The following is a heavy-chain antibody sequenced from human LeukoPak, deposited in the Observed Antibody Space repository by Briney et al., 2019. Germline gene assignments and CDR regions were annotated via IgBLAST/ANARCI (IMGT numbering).Heavy chain of an antibody. D-gene: IGHD3-9*01. J-gene: IGHJ4*02. CDR2: MSPNSGNT. CDR3: ARGLYFDWLFQKPYFDY. CDR1: GYTFTSYD. V-gene: IGHV1-8*01. Sequence: ASVKVSCKASGYTFTSYDINWVRQATGQGLEWMGWMSPNSGNTGYAQKFQGRVTMTRNTSISTAYMELSSLRSEDTAVYYCARGLYFDWLFQKPYFDYWGQGTLVTVSS.